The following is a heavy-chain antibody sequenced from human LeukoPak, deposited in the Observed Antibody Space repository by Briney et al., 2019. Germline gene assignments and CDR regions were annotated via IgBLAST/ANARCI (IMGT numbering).Heavy chain of an antibody. J-gene: IGHJ4*02. CDR2: ISAYNANT. Sequence: GASVKVSCKTSGYTFTNYGITWVRQAPGQGLEWMGWISAYNANTNYAQKFQGRVTMTTDTSTSTAYTELRSLRSDDTAVYYCARYGGFDYWGQGTLVTVSS. CDR1: GYTFTNYG. D-gene: IGHD4-23*01. CDR3: ARYGGFDY. V-gene: IGHV1-18*01.